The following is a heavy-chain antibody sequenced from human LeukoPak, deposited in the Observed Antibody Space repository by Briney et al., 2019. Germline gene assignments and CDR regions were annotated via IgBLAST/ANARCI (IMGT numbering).Heavy chain of an antibody. CDR1: GFSFSSYY. CDR3: ARNNGMDV. Sequence: GGSLRLSCAASGFSFSSYYMSWVRQAPGKGLEWVALINPDGSERYYVDSVKGRFTISKDNAKNSLYLQMNSLRAEDTALYHCARNNGMDVWGQGTTVIVSS. V-gene: IGHV3-7*03. J-gene: IGHJ6*02. CDR2: INPDGSER.